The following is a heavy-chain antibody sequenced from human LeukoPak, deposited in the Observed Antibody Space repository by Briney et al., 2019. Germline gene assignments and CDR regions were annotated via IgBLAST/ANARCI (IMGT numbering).Heavy chain of an antibody. J-gene: IGHJ4*02. CDR2: ISNDGTIQ. V-gene: IGHV3-30*03. CDR1: GFTFSSYS. Sequence: GGSLRLSCAASGFTFSSYSMNWVRQAPGKGLEWLAVISNDGTIQYYADSVKGRFTISRDNSRNIMNLQTDSLRPEDTALYYCARAMARGVIPYWGQGTLVTVSS. CDR3: ARAMARGVIPY. D-gene: IGHD3-10*01.